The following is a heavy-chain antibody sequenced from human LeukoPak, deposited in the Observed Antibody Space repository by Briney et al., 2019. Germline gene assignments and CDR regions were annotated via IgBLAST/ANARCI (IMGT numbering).Heavy chain of an antibody. Sequence: ASVKVSCKASGYTFTSYDVNWVRQTTGQGLEWMGWMNPISGDTGYALKFQGRVTMSRNTSISTAYMELGSLRSEDTAVYYCARVPRRGERFDPWGQGTLVTVSS. CDR3: ARVPRRGERFDP. V-gene: IGHV1-8*01. CDR1: GYTFTSYD. D-gene: IGHD3-10*01. J-gene: IGHJ5*02. CDR2: MNPISGDT.